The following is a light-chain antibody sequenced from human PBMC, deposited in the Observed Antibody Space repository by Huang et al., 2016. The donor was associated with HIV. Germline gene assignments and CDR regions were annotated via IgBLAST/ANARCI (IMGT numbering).Light chain of an antibody. J-gene: IGKJ1*01. CDR3: QDYGTSPTWT. CDR2: AAS. V-gene: IGKV3-20*01. CDR1: QSLSSYY. Sequence: ETVLTPSPGTLSLSPGERATLACRASQSLSSYYLAWYQQKPGQAPRLLIYAASNRATGIPDRFSGSGSGTDFTLTISRLEPEDFAVYYCQDYGTSPTWTFGQGTKVEIK.